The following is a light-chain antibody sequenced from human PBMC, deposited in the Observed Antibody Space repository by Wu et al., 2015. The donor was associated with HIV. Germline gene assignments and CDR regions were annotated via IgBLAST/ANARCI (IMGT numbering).Light chain of an antibody. CDR1: QSVSSSY. CDR3: QQYGRSPYT. Sequence: EIVLTQSPGTLSLPPGERVTLSCRASQSVSSSYLAWYQQKPGQAPRLLVYGASNKATGIPDRFSGSGSGTDFTLTISRLEPEDFAVYYCQQYGRSPYTFGQGTKLEIK. CDR2: GAS. V-gene: IGKV3-20*01. J-gene: IGKJ2*01.